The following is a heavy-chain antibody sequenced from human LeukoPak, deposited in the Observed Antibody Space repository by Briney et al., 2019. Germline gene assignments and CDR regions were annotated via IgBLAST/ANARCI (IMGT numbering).Heavy chain of an antibody. Sequence: SETLSLTCAVHGGSCDDYYCSWIRQPPGKGLEWIGEIHPHGIFYYNSSLTSRVTISIDTSKSQFSLRLTSVTAADTALYYCARGRDRSKAGDLWGQGSLVIVSS. J-gene: IGHJ5*02. V-gene: IGHV4-34*01. D-gene: IGHD5-24*01. CDR3: ARGRDRSKAGDL. CDR1: GGSCDDYY. CDR2: IHPHGIF.